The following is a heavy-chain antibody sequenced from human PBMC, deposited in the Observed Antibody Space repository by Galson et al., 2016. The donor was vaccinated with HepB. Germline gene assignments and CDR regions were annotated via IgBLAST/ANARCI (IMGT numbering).Heavy chain of an antibody. V-gene: IGHV3-23*05. CDR3: AKAPLRSCSGVRCYSFHI. Sequence: SLRLSCAASGFTFSSYAMNWVRPTPGKGLEWVSSITDSSSSTYIADSVRGRFTISRDNSKNTLYLQMNSLRAEETAIYYCAKAPLRSCSGVRCYSFHIWGQGTMVIVSS. CDR1: GFTFSSYA. D-gene: IGHD2-15*01. CDR2: ITDSSSST. J-gene: IGHJ3*02.